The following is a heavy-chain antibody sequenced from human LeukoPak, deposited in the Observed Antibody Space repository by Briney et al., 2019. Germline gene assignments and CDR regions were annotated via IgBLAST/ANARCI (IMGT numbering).Heavy chain of an antibody. CDR3: ARGEWLLHY. CDR1: GYTFSDYY. J-gene: IGHJ4*02. D-gene: IGHD3-3*01. V-gene: IGHV1-2*06. Sequence: GASVKVSCKASGYTFSDYYMHWVRQAPGQGLEWMGRINPNSGGTNYAQKFQGRVTMTRDTSISTAYMELSRQRSDDTAVYYCARGEWLLHYWGQGTLVTISS. CDR2: INPNSGGT.